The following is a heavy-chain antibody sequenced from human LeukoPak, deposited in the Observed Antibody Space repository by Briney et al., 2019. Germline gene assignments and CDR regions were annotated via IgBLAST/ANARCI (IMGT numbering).Heavy chain of an antibody. D-gene: IGHD3-3*01. Sequence: GGSLRLSCAASGFTFSSYGMHWVRQAPGKGLEWVAVIWYDGSNKYYADSVKGRFTISRDNAKNSLYLQMNSLRAEDTAVYYCARDEYDFWSGYYRGNYWGQGTLVTVSS. CDR1: GFTFSSYG. J-gene: IGHJ4*02. CDR2: IWYDGSNK. V-gene: IGHV3-33*01. CDR3: ARDEYDFWSGYYRGNY.